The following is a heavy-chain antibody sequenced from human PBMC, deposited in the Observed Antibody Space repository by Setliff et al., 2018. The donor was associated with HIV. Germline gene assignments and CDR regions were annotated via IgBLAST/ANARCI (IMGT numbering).Heavy chain of an antibody. Sequence: ASVKVSCKASGYTFTSFGITWVRQAPGQRPEWLGWINPYNGIANYAQNSQGRVSMTTDTSTRTAYMELRSLRFDDTAIYYCAIDLFRRVGPFQPPGYWGQGTLVTVSS. V-gene: IGHV1-18*01. CDR2: INPYNGIA. CDR1: GYTFTSFG. J-gene: IGHJ4*02. D-gene: IGHD1-26*01. CDR3: AIDLFRRVGPFQPPGY.